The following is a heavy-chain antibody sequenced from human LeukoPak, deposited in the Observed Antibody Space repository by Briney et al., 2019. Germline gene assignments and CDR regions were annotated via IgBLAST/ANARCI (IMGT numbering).Heavy chain of an antibody. CDR1: GFTFSNYA. CDR2: IGGSGDTT. CDR3: AKTQGDYSSTWYNWFDP. Sequence: AGGSLRLSCAASGFTFSNYAMTWVRQAPGKGLEWVSAIGGSGDTTYYADSVKGRFTISRDNSKNTLYLQVDTLRAEDTALYYCAKTQGDYSSTWYNWFDPWGQGTLVTVSS. J-gene: IGHJ5*02. V-gene: IGHV3-23*01. D-gene: IGHD6-13*01.